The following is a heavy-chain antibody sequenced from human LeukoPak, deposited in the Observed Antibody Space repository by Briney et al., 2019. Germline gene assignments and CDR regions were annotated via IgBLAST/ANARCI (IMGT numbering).Heavy chain of an antibody. D-gene: IGHD2-2*01. CDR3: ARGARGRGIVVVPAAIGHWFDP. V-gene: IGHV4-31*03. Sequence: PSETLSLTCTVSGGSISTGGYYWNWIRQHPGKGLEWIGFIYHSGSTSYNPSLKSRLSISVDTSKNQFSLKLSSVTAADTAVYYCARGARGRGIVVVPAAIGHWFDPWGQGTLVTVSS. J-gene: IGHJ5*02. CDR2: IYHSGST. CDR1: GGSISTGGYY.